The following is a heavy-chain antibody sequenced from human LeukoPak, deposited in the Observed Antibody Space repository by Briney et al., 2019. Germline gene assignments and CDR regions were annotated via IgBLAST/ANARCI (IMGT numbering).Heavy chain of an antibody. CDR3: ASCERIYFDY. J-gene: IGHJ4*02. CDR2: ISYDGSNK. CDR1: GCTFSSYA. D-gene: IGHD2-21*01. Sequence: WRSLRLSCAASGCTFSSYAMHWVRQAPGKGLEWVAVISYDGSNKYYADSVKDRFTISSDNSNNTLYLQLNSLRAEDTAVYYCASCERIYFDYWGQGTLVTVSS. V-gene: IGHV3-30*04.